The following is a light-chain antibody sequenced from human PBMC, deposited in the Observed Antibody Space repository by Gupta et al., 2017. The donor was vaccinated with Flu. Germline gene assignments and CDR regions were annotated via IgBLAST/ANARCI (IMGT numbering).Light chain of an antibody. CDR2: SNN. CDR1: TSNIGSYT. Sequence: QSVLTQPPSPSGTPGQRVTISCSGSTSNIGSYTVDWYQQLPGTAPKLLIYSNNQRPSGVPDRFSGSKSGTSASLAISGLQSEDEADYYCAAWDDNLNGPVFGGGTKLTVL. CDR3: AAWDDNLNGPV. J-gene: IGLJ2*01. V-gene: IGLV1-44*01.